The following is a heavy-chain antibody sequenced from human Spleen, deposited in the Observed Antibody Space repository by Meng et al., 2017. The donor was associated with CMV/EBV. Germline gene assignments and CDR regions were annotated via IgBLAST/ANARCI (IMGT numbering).Heavy chain of an antibody. J-gene: IGHJ4*02. Sequence: LSLTCAACGFTFSSYDMHWVRQARGKGLEWVSAIGATGDTYYAGSVKGRFTISRETAKKSFYLQMNSLRAGDTAVYYCARELSEWELRYFFDYWGQGTLVTVSS. D-gene: IGHD1-26*01. CDR2: IGATGDT. CDR3: ARELSEWELRYFFDY. V-gene: IGHV3-13*01. CDR1: GFTFSSYD.